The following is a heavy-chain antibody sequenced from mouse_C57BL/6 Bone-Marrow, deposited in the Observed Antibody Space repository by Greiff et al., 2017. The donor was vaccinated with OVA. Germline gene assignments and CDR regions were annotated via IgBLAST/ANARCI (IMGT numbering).Heavy chain of an antibody. D-gene: IGHD2-4*01. Sequence: EVKLVESGGGLVQPGGSLSLSCAASGFTFTDYYMSWVRQPPGKALEWLGFIRNKANGYTTEYSASVKGRFTISRDNSQSILYLQMNALRAEDSATYYCARWIYYDYHGGDYFDYWGQGTTLTVSS. V-gene: IGHV7-3*01. CDR2: IRNKANGYTT. J-gene: IGHJ2*01. CDR3: ARWIYYDYHGGDYFDY. CDR1: GFTFTDYY.